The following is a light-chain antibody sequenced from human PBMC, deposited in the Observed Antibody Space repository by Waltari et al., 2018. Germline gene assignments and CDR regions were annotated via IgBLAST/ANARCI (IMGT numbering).Light chain of an antibody. CDR2: DAS. J-gene: IGKJ4*01. CDR3: QQRRTWPLT. V-gene: IGKV3-11*01. Sequence: EIILTQSPGTLSVSPGERATLSCRASQNINSYLAWYQQKPGQAPRLLIYDASNRASGVPARVSGSGSGADFTLTIRNLEPEDFAVYYCQQRRTWPLTFGGGTKVE. CDR1: QNINSY.